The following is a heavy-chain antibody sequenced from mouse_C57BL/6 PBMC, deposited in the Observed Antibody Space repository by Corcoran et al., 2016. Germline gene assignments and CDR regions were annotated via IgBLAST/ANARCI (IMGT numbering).Heavy chain of an antibody. Sequence: EVQLQQSGPELVKPGASVKISCKASGYTFTDYYMNWVKQSHGKSLEWIGDINPNNGGTSYNQKFKGKATLTVDKSSSTAYMELRSLTSEDSAVYYCARGVYDGYYFYYYAMDYWGQGTSVTVSS. V-gene: IGHV1-26*01. J-gene: IGHJ4*01. CDR2: INPNNGGT. CDR1: GYTFTDYY. CDR3: ARGVYDGYYFYYYAMDY. D-gene: IGHD2-3*01.